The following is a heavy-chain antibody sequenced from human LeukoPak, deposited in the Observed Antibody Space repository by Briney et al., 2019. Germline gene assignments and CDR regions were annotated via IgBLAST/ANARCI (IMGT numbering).Heavy chain of an antibody. J-gene: IGHJ4*02. CDR2: INSDGSST. CDR1: GFTFSSYW. Sequence: PGGSLRLSCAASGFTFSSYWMHWVRHAPGKGLVWVSRINSDGSSTSYADSVKGRFTISRDNAKNTLHLQMNSLRAEDTAVYYCARGGVVVVPTKGEVDYWGQGTLVTVSS. CDR3: ARGGVVVVPTKGEVDY. D-gene: IGHD2-2*01. V-gene: IGHV3-74*01.